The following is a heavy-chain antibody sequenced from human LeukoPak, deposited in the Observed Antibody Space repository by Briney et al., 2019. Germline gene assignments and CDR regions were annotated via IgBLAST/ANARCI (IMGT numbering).Heavy chain of an antibody. J-gene: IGHJ6*03. CDR1: GFMFSSYW. V-gene: IGHV3-48*03. CDR2: ISSSGSTM. D-gene: IGHD1-14*01. Sequence: GGSLRLSCAASGFMFSSYWMHWVRQAPGKGLEWVSYISSSGSTMYYADSVKGRFTISRDNAKNSLSLQMNSLRAEDTAVYYCARSPAGANYYLDVWGKGTTVTISS. CDR3: ARSPAGANYYLDV.